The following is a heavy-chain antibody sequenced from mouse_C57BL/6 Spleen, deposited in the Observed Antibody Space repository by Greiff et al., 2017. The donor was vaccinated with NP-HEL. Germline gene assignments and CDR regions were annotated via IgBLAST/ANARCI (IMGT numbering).Heavy chain of an antibody. Sequence: VQLQQSGAELVRPGTSVKMSCKASGYTFTNYWIGWAKQRPGHGLEWIGDIYPGGGYTNYNEKFKGKATLTADKSSSTAYMQFSSLTSEDSAIYYCARSGYYGSSYGLGAMDYWGQGTSVTVSS. CDR1: GYTFTNYW. CDR2: IYPGGGYT. V-gene: IGHV1-63*01. D-gene: IGHD1-1*01. J-gene: IGHJ4*01. CDR3: ARSGYYGSSYGLGAMDY.